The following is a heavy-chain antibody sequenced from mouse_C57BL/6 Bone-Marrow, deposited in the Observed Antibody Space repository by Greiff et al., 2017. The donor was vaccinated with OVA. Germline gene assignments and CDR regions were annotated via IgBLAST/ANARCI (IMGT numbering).Heavy chain of an antibody. D-gene: IGHD3-2*02. CDR2: ISSGSSTI. CDR3: ARRADSSGFAY. Sequence: EVKVEESGGGLVKPGGSLKLSCAASGFTFSDYGMHWVRQAPETGLEWVAYISSGSSTIYYADTVKGRFTISRDNAKNTLFLQMTSLRSEDTAMYYCARRADSSGFAYWGQGTLVTVSA. V-gene: IGHV5-17*01. CDR1: GFTFSDYG. J-gene: IGHJ3*01.